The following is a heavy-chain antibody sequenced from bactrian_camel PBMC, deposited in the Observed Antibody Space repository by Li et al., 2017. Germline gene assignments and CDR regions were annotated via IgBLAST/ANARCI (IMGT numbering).Heavy chain of an antibody. CDR3: AALWGIAGPPMDWARAVDH. J-gene: IGHJ4*01. Sequence: VQLVESGGGSVQAGGSLKLSCVASAYSYKCGLDWYRQAAGKQRELVASIFGDGRITYSDSVEGRFTIAEDIAKDTVHLQMNDLKPEDTAMYYCAALWGIAGPPMDWARAVDHWGLGTQVTVS. CDR1: AYSYKCG. V-gene: IGHV3S53*01. CDR2: IFGDGRI. D-gene: IGHD3*01.